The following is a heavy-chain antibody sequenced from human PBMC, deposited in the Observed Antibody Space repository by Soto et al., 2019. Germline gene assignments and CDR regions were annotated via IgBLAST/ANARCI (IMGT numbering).Heavy chain of an antibody. CDR2: TYYRSKWYN. J-gene: IGHJ6*02. CDR1: GDSVSSNSAA. Sequence: PSQTLSLTCAISGDSVSSNSAAWNWIRQSPSRGLEWLGRTYYRSKWYNDYAVSVKSRITINPDTSKNQFSLKLSSVTAADTAVYYCARATYDSSGYFHYYYYYGMDVWGQGTTVTVSS. V-gene: IGHV6-1*01. CDR3: ARATYDSSGYFHYYYYYGMDV. D-gene: IGHD3-22*01.